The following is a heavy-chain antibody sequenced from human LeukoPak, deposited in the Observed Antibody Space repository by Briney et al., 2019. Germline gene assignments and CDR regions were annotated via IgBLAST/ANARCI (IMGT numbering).Heavy chain of an antibody. V-gene: IGHV3-48*02. J-gene: IGHJ4*02. CDR2: ITAIGTAM. CDR1: GFTFISYS. D-gene: IGHD1-26*01. CDR3: ASSRSNRFDY. Sequence: PGGSLRLSCAASGFTFISYSMNWVRQAPGKGLGWVSHITAIGTAMFYADSVKGRFTISRDNAKNSLYLQMNSLRDQDTAVYYFASSRSNRFDYSGQGTLVTVSS.